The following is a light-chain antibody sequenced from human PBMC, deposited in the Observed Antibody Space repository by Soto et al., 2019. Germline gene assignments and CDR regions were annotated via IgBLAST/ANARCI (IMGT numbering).Light chain of an antibody. CDR2: SND. CDR3: AAWDDSLNGPV. J-gene: IGLJ3*02. CDR1: TSNIGSNS. Sequence: QLVLSQPPSASGTPGQRVTISCSGRTSNIGSNSVTWYQQLQGTAPKVVIYSNDQWPSGVPDRFSGSKSGSSASLAISGLQSEDEADYYCAAWDDSLNGPVFGGGTKLTVL. V-gene: IGLV1-44*01.